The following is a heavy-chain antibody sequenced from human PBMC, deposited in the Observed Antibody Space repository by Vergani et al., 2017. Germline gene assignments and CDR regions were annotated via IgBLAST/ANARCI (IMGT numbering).Heavy chain of an antibody. CDR3: AKGLQLWLGGYFDY. J-gene: IGHJ4*02. Sequence: EVQLLESGGGLVQPGGSLRLACAASGFTFSSYAMSWVRQAPGKGLEWVSAISGSGGSTYYADSVKGRFTISRDNSKNTLYLQMNRLRAEDTAVYYCAKGLQLWLGGYFDYWGQGTLVTVSS. V-gene: IGHV3-23*01. CDR2: ISGSGGST. CDR1: GFTFSSYA. D-gene: IGHD5-18*01.